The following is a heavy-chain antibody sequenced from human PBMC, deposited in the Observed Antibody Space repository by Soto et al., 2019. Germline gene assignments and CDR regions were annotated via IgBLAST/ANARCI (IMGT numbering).Heavy chain of an antibody. CDR3: ARDSGSYADY. Sequence: GGSLRLSCAASGFSFDDYAMHWVRQAPGKGLEWVSYISCTSGTIGYADSVKGRFTISRDNAMQSLFLHMNSLRDEDTALYYCARDSGSYADYWGQGTLVTVSS. J-gene: IGHJ4*02. D-gene: IGHD1-26*01. V-gene: IGHV3-9*01. CDR2: ISCTSGTI. CDR1: GFSFDDYA.